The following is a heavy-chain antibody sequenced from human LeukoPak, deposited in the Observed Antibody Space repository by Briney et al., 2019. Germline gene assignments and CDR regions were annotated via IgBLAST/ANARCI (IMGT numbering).Heavy chain of an antibody. CDR3: ARDEMGYYYGSGSYYPDY. CDR1: GLTFSSFA. Sequence: GGSLRLSCAASGLTFSSFAMHWVRQAPGKGLEWVALISYDGINKYYADSVKGRFTISRDNSKNTLYLQMNSLRAEDTAVYYCARDEMGYYYGSGSYYPDYWGQGTLVTVSS. V-gene: IGHV3-30-3*01. D-gene: IGHD3-10*01. J-gene: IGHJ4*02. CDR2: ISYDGINK.